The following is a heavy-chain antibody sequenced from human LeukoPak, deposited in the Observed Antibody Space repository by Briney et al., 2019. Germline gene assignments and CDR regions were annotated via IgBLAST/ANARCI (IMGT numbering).Heavy chain of an antibody. V-gene: IGHV3-23*01. CDR1: GFAFSSFA. D-gene: IGHD5-12*01. J-gene: IGHJ6*03. Sequence: SGGSLRLSCAASGFAFSSFAMGWVRQSPGKGLEWLSTINGGGNTTFYADSVKGRFTISRDNSKNTLHLHMDSLRPDDTAIYYGTKELHVAGEVANYYSFYMDAWGRGTGVTVPS. CDR2: INGGGNTT. CDR3: TKELHVAGEVANYYSFYMDA.